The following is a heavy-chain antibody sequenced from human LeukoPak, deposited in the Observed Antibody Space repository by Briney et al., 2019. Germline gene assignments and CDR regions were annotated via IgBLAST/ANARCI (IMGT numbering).Heavy chain of an antibody. CDR1: GGALSSYY. D-gene: IGHD6-19*01. V-gene: IGHV4-59*08. Sequence: SETLSLTCTVSGGALSSYYWSWIRQPPGKGLEWIGYIYYSGSTNYNPSLKSRVTISVDTSKDQFSLKLSSVTAADTAVYYCARRIGGSGWFYFDYWGQGALVTVSS. CDR3: ARRIGGSGWFYFDY. CDR2: IYYSGST. J-gene: IGHJ4*02.